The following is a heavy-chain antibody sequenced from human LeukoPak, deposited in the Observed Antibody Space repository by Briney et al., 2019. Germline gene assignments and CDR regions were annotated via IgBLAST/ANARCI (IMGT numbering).Heavy chain of an antibody. J-gene: IGHJ4*02. CDR3: ARGPYNRNYVIESYYFDY. V-gene: IGHV4-39*01. D-gene: IGHD1-7*01. CDR2: INYSGST. Sequence: SETLSLTCTVSGGSISSSNYYWGWIRQPPGKGLEWIGSINYSGSTHYNPSLKSRVTISVDTSKDQFSLKLSSVTAADTAVYYCARGPYNRNYVIESYYFDYWGQGTLVTVSS. CDR1: GGSISSSNYY.